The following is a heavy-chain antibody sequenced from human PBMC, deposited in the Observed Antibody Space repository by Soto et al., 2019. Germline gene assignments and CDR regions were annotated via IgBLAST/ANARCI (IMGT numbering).Heavy chain of an antibody. J-gene: IGHJ5*02. V-gene: IGHV4-59*01. CDR1: GGSITNYY. D-gene: IGHD5-18*01. CDR3: ARNRGYSTSFDP. CDR2: IYYRGST. Sequence: QVQLQESGPGLVKPSETLSLTCTVSGGSITNYYWSWIRQPPGKGLEWIGYIYYRGSTNYNPSLRSRVTISVDTSKNQFPLKLSSVTAADTALYYCARNRGYSTSFDPWGQGTLVTVSS.